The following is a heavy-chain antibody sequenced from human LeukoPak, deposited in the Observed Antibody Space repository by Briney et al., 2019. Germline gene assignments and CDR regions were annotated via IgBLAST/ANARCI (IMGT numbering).Heavy chain of an antibody. CDR3: ARGWELRDLDY. CDR1: GYTLTSYS. V-gene: IGHV1-18*01. Sequence: ASVKVSCKASGYTLTSYSISWVRQAPGQGLEWMGWISAYNGNTDLAQKLQGRVTMTTDTSTSTAYMELRSLRSDDTAVYYCARGWELRDLDYWGQGTLVTVSS. J-gene: IGHJ4*02. CDR2: ISAYNGNT. D-gene: IGHD1-26*01.